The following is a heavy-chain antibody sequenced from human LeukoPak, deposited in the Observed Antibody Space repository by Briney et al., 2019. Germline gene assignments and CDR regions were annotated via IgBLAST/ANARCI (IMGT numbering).Heavy chain of an antibody. D-gene: IGHD1-1*01. CDR1: GFTFSSYS. Sequence: GGSLRLSCAASGFTFSSYSMNWVRQAPGKGLEWVSYISSSSSTIYYADSVKGRFTISRDNAKNSLYLQMNSLRAEDTAVYYCARGAPRYRDDAFDIWGQGTMVTVSS. J-gene: IGHJ3*02. V-gene: IGHV3-48*01. CDR2: ISSSSSTI. CDR3: ARGAPRYRDDAFDI.